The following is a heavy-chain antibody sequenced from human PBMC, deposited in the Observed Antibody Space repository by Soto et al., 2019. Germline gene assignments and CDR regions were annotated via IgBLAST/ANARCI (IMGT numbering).Heavy chain of an antibody. D-gene: IGHD6-13*01. CDR1: GFTFSSYA. CDR3: AKDSFGYSSSGDWFDP. J-gene: IGHJ5*02. V-gene: IGHV3-23*01. CDR2: ISGSGGST. Sequence: GGSLRLSCAASGFTFSSYAMSWVRQAPGKGLEWVPAISGSGGSTYYADSVKGRFTISRDNSKNTLYLQMNSLRAEDTAVYYCAKDSFGYSSSGDWFDPWGRGTLVTVSS.